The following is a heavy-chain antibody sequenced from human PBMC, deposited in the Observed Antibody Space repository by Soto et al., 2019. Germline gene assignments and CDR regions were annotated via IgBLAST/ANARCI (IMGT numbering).Heavy chain of an antibody. J-gene: IGHJ6*02. D-gene: IGHD6-25*01. CDR3: ARSEGGYFYGMDV. V-gene: IGHV1-69*06. Sequence: ASVKVSCKASGGNFASYAIFWVLQAPGQGLEWMGGIIPIFGTPTYAQKFQGRVTIKADKPTNTAYMEMNSLRFDDTAVYYCARSEGGYFYGMDVWGQGTTVTVSS. CDR1: GGNFASYA. CDR2: IIPIFGTP.